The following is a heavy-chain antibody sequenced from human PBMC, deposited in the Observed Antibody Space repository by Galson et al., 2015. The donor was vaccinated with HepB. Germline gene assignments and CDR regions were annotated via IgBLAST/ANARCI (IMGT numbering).Heavy chain of an antibody. J-gene: IGHJ4*02. CDR2: IVVGSGNT. CDR1: GFTFTSSA. V-gene: IGHV1-58*01. D-gene: IGHD2-15*01. CDR3: AADDCSGGSCYLGLWYYFDY. Sequence: SVKVSCKASGFTFTSSAVQWVRQARGQRLEWIGWIVVGSGNTNYAQKFQERVTITRDMSTSTAYMELSGLRSEDTAVYYCAADDCSGGSCYLGLWYYFDYWGQGTLVTVSS.